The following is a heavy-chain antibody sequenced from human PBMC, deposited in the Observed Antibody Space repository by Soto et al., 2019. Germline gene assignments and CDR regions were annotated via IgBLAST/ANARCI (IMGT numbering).Heavy chain of an antibody. J-gene: IGHJ5*02. V-gene: IGHV3-23*01. CDR3: ANDDRSGPHGWFGP. CDR2: ISGSGDYT. D-gene: IGHD6-25*01. CDR1: GFTFSSYA. Sequence: EVQLLESGGGLVQPGESLRLSCAASGFTFSSYAMTWVRQAPGKGLEWVSSISGSGDYTYFAATVQGRFTIPRDNSKDALNLQKSCLRLEETPIYYGANDDRSGPHGWFGPWSKGALVGVAS.